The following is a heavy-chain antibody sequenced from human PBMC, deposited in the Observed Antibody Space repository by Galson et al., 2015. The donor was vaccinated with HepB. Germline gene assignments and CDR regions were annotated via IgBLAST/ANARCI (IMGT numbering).Heavy chain of an antibody. D-gene: IGHD5-24*01. J-gene: IGHJ4*02. CDR3: ARHPSSISNPHSTDY. CDR1: GYSFTNYW. CDR2: IYPGDADT. V-gene: IGHV5-51*01. Sequence: QSGAEVKKPGESLKISCKGSGYSFTNYWIGWVRQKPGKGLEWMGIIYPGDADTRYSPSFQGQVTISSDNSISAAYLQWSSLKASDTAMYYCARHPSSISNPHSTDYWGQGTLVTVSS.